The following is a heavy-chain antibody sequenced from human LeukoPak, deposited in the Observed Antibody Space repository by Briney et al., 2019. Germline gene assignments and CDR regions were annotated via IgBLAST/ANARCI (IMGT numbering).Heavy chain of an antibody. Sequence: GGSLRLSCAASGFTFSSYSMNWVRQAPGKGLESVSSISSSSSYIYYADSVKGRFTISRDNAKNSLYLQMNSLRAEDTAVYYCAKDILGGLYWYFDLWGRGTLVTVSS. J-gene: IGHJ2*01. CDR2: ISSSSSYI. CDR3: AKDILGGLYWYFDL. CDR1: GFTFSSYS. D-gene: IGHD2-15*01. V-gene: IGHV3-21*04.